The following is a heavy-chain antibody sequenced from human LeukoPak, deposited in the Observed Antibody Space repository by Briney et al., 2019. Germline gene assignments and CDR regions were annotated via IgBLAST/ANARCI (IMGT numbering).Heavy chain of an antibody. V-gene: IGHV3-66*01. CDR1: GFTVSSNY. J-gene: IGHJ4*02. D-gene: IGHD3-10*01. CDR2: IYSGGST. Sequence: GGSLRLSCAASGFTVSSNYMSWVRQAPGEGLEWVSVIYSGGSTYYADSVKGRFTISRDNSKNTLYLQMNSLRAEDTAVYYSARMVRGVNSFDYWGQGTLVTVSS. CDR3: ARMVRGVNSFDY.